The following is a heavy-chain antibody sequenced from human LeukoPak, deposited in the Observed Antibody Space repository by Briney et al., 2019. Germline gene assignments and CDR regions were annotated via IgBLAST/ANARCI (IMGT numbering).Heavy chain of an antibody. Sequence: GGSLRLSCAASGFTFSSYSMNWVRQAPGKGLEWVSSISSSGSSIYYADSLKGRFTISRDNAKNSLYLQMNSLRAEDTAVYYCARDPYSGGYGDYYYYYMDLWGQGTTVTISS. CDR1: GFTFSSYS. CDR3: ARDPYSGGYGDYYYYYMDL. V-gene: IGHV3-21*01. J-gene: IGHJ6*03. CDR2: ISSSGSSI. D-gene: IGHD1-26*01.